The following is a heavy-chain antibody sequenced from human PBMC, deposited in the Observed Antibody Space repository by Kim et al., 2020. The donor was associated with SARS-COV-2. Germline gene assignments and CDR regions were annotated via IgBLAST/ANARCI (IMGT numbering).Heavy chain of an antibody. CDR1: GGSFSGYY. CDR2: INHSGST. J-gene: IGHJ5*02. Sequence: SETLSLTCAVYGGSFSGYYWSWIRQPPGKGLEWIGEINHSGSTNYNPSLKSRVTISVDTSKNQFSLKLSSVTAADTAVYYCARGGRGAARRWFDPWGQGT. D-gene: IGHD6-6*01. V-gene: IGHV4-34*01. CDR3: ARGGRGAARRWFDP.